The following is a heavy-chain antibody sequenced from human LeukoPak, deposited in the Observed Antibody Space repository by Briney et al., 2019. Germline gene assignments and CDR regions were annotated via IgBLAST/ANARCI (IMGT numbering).Heavy chain of an antibody. D-gene: IGHD2-2*01. CDR2: IIPIFGTA. CDR1: GGTFSSYA. V-gene: IGHV1-69*13. Sequence: ASVKVSCKASGGTFSSYAISWVRQAPGQGLEWMGGIIPIFGTANYAQKFQGRVTITADESTSTAYMELSSLRSEDTAVYYCARDALRLYCSSTSCIKSSYYMDVWGKGTTVTVSS. J-gene: IGHJ6*03. CDR3: ARDALRLYCSSTSCIKSSYYMDV.